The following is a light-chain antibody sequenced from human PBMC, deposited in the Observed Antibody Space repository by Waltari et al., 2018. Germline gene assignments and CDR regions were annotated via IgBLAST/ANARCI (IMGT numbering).Light chain of an antibody. Sequence: QSALTQPASVSGSPGQSITISCPGTSSDIGYYNYVSWYHQHPGKAPKIMIYDVSNRPSGVSNRFSGAKSGNTGSLTISGLQAEDEADYYCSSYTASTNLIFGGGTKLTVL. J-gene: IGLJ2*01. V-gene: IGLV2-14*01. CDR3: SSYTASTNLI. CDR1: SSDIGYYNY. CDR2: DVS.